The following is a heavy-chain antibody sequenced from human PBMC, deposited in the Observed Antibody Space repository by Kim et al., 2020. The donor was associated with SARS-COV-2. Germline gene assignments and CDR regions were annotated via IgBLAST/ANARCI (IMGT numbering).Heavy chain of an antibody. V-gene: IGHV3-21*01. D-gene: IGHD3-22*01. J-gene: IGHJ4*02. CDR1: GFTFSSYS. CDR2: INSSSSYI. Sequence: GGSLRLSCAASGFTFSSYSMNWVRQAPGKGLEWVSSINSSSSYIYYADSVKGRFTISRDNAKNSLYLQMNSLRAEDTAVYYCARDVEYYYDSSVYLDYCGQG. CDR3: ARDVEYYYDSSVYLDY.